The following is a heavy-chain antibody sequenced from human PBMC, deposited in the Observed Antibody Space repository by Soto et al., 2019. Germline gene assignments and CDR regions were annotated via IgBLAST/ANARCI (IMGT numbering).Heavy chain of an antibody. CDR3: ARDGYSGYEPFDY. Sequence: ASVKVSCKASGYTFTSYAMHWVRQAPGQRLEWMGWINAGNGNTEYSQKFQGRVTITRDTSASTAYMELSSLRSEDTAVYYCARDGYSGYEPFDYWGQGTLVTVS. CDR1: GYTFTSYA. V-gene: IGHV1-3*01. D-gene: IGHD5-12*01. J-gene: IGHJ4*02. CDR2: INAGNGNT.